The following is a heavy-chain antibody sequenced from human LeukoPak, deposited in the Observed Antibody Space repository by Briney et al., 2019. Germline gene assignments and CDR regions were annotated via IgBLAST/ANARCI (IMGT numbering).Heavy chain of an antibody. V-gene: IGHV3-23*01. CDR2: ISGSGGRI. J-gene: IGHJ4*02. CDR3: AKGKGATVTTLDY. Sequence: GGSLRLSCAASGFTFSSYAMSWVRQAPGKGLDWVSAISGSGGRIYYAVFVKGRFTISRDNYKNTLYLQMNSLRAEDTAAYYSAKGKGATVTTLDYWGQGTLVTVSS. D-gene: IGHD4-17*01. CDR1: GFTFSSYA.